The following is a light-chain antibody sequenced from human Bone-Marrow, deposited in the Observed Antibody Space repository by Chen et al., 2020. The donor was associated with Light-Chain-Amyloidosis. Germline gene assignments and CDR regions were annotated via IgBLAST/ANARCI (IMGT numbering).Light chain of an antibody. CDR3: QSADRSSAYAVI. CDR2: RDT. CDR1: DLPTKY. V-gene: IGLV3-25*03. J-gene: IGLJ2*01. Sequence: SYELTQPPSVSVSPGQTARITCSGADLPTKYAYWYQQKPGQAPVLVIHRDTERPSGISERFSGARTGTTAALTISGGQAGGDADYHCQSADRSSAYAVIFGGGTKLTVL.